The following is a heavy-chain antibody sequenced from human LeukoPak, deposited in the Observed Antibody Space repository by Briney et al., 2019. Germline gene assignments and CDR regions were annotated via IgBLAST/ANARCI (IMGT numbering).Heavy chain of an antibody. V-gene: IGHV3-23*01. D-gene: IGHD2-2*02. J-gene: IGHJ4*02. CDR1: GFTFNTYA. Sequence: GGSLRLSCAASGFTFNTYAMRWVRQAPGKGLEWVSAISGSGGSTYYADSVKGRFTISRDNSKNTLYLQMNSLRAEDTAVYYCAKPIVVVPAATPFDYWGRGTLVTVSS. CDR3: AKPIVVVPAATPFDY. CDR2: ISGSGGST.